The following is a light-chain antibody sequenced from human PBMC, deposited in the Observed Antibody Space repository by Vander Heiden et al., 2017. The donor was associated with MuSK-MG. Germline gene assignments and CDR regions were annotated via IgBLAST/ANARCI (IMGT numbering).Light chain of an antibody. CDR2: AVS. V-gene: IGKV1-16*02. CDR1: QSIGNH. CDR3: QQDHSLPLT. Sequence: DIHMTQSPSSLSASVGDRVTITCRASQSIGNHIAWFQQKPGKPPKSLIYAVSSFQSGVPSKFSGSGSGTDFTLTISSLQPEDFATYYCQQDHSLPLTFGQGTKVDVK. J-gene: IGKJ1*01.